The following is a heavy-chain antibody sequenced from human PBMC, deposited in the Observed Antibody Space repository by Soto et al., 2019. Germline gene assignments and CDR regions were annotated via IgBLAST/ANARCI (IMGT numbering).Heavy chain of an antibody. V-gene: IGHV3-23*01. Sequence: PGGSLRLSCAASGFTFSSYAMSWVRQAPGKGLEWVSAISGSGGSTYYADSVKGRFTISRDNSKNTLYLQMNSLRAEDTAVYYCAKDLEQWLVEEGYFDYWGQGTLVTVSS. CDR1: GFTFSSYA. CDR3: AKDLEQWLVEEGYFDY. D-gene: IGHD6-19*01. CDR2: ISGSGGST. J-gene: IGHJ4*02.